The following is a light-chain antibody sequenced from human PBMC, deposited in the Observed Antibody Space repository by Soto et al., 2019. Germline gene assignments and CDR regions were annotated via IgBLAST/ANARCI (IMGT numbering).Light chain of an antibody. J-gene: IGKJ3*01. CDR1: QSVSSSY. CDR3: QQYGSAPLT. CDR2: GAS. Sequence: EIVLTQSPGTLSLSPGERATLSCRASQSVSSSYLAWYQRKPGQAARLLIYGASSRATGIPDRFSGSGSGTDFTLTIGRLEPEDFAVYYCQQYGSAPLTFGPGTRVDIK. V-gene: IGKV3-20*01.